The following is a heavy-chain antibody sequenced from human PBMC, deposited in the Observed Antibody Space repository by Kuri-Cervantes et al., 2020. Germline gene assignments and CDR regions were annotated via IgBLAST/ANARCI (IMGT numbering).Heavy chain of an antibody. CDR2: ISAYNGNT. D-gene: IGHD4-17*01. CDR1: GYTFTSYG. CDR3: ARDSIYGDYVAPDAFDI. Sequence: ASVKVSCKASGYTFTSYGISWVRQAPGQGLEWMGWISAYNGNTNYAQKLQGRVTMTTDTSTSTAYMELSSLRSEDTAVYYCARDSIYGDYVAPDAFDIWGQGTMVTVSS. V-gene: IGHV1-18*01. J-gene: IGHJ3*02.